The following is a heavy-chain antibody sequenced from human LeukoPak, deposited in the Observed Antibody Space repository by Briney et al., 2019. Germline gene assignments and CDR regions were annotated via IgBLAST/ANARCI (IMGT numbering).Heavy chain of an antibody. Sequence: GGSLRLSCAASGFTFSSYSMNWVRQAPGKGLEWVSVISSSSAHINYADSVKGRFTISRDNPRNSLYLQMNSLRAEDTAVYYCARDYGGNSRTPIWGQGTLVTVSS. CDR3: ARDYGGNSRTPI. CDR2: ISSSSAHI. D-gene: IGHD4-23*01. CDR1: GFTFSSYS. J-gene: IGHJ4*02. V-gene: IGHV3-21*04.